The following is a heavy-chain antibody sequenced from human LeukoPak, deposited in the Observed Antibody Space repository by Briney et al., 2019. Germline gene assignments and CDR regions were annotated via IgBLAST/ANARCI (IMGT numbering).Heavy chain of an antibody. J-gene: IGHJ4*02. D-gene: IGHD4-23*01. CDR1: GGSISSSSSNC. V-gene: IGHV4-4*02. CDR3: ARNGGNSDFDY. Sequence: SETLSLTCAVSGGSISSSSSNCWTWVRQPPGKGLEWIGEIYHSGATNYNPSLKSRVTMLLDKSKNKFSLNLNSVTAADTAVYYCARNGGNSDFDYWGRGTLVTVSS. CDR2: IYHSGAT.